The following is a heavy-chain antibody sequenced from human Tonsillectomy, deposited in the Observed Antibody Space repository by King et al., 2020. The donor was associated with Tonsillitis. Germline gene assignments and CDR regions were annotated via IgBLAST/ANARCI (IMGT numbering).Heavy chain of an antibody. V-gene: IGHV5-51*01. CDR3: AKLSAGFGEFDWFDP. Sequence: VQLVESGAEVKKPGESLRISCKGSGYSFTRYWIAWVRQMPGKGLEWMGIIYPGDSDTRYSPSFQGQVTISADKSISTAYLQWSSLKASDTAMYYCAKLSAGFGEFDWFDPWGQGTLVSVSS. J-gene: IGHJ5*02. D-gene: IGHD3-10*01. CDR2: IYPGDSDT. CDR1: GYSFTRYW.